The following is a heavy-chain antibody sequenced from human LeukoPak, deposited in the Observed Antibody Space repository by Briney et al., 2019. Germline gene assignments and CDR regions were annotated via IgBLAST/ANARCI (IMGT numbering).Heavy chain of an antibody. V-gene: IGHV4-34*01. CDR1: GGSFSGYY. CDR3: ARRRRIVGATPGAFDI. Sequence: SGTLSLTCAVYGGSFSGYYWSWIRQPPGKGLEWIGEINHSGSTNYNPSLKSRVTISVDTSKNQFSLKQSSVTAADTAVYYCARRRRIVGATPGAFDIWGQGTMVTVSS. J-gene: IGHJ3*02. CDR2: INHSGST. D-gene: IGHD1-26*01.